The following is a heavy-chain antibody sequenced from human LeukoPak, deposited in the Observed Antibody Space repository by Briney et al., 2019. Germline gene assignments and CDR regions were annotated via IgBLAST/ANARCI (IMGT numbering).Heavy chain of an antibody. V-gene: IGHV4-39*01. Sequence: SETLSRTCTVSGGSISSSSYYWGWIRQPPGKGLEWIGSIYYSGSTYYNPSLKSRVTISVDTSKNQFSLKLSSVTAADTAMYYCARQWLGIAAAPIDWFDPWGQGTLVTVSS. CDR2: IYYSGST. CDR3: ARQWLGIAAAPIDWFDP. CDR1: GGSISSSSYY. J-gene: IGHJ5*02. D-gene: IGHD6-13*01.